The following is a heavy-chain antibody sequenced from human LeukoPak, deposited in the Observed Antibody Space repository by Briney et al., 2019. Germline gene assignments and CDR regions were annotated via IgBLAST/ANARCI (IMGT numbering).Heavy chain of an antibody. D-gene: IGHD3-22*01. CDR1: GFSFGNYA. CDR2: ISGRGGST. J-gene: IGHJ6*02. CDR3: AKDRDSSAYYFYYDMDV. V-gene: IGHV3-23*01. Sequence: PGGSLRLSCVASGFSFGNYAMTWVRQAPGKGLEWVSSISGRGGSTHYADFVKGRFTISRDNSKNTLFLQMNSLRAEDTALYYCAKDRDSSAYYFYYDMDVWGQGTLVTVSS.